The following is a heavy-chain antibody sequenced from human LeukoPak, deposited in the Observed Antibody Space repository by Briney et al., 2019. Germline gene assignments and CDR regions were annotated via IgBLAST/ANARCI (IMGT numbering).Heavy chain of an antibody. CDR1: GGSISSGSYY. Sequence: SETLSLTCTVSGGSISSGSYYWGWIRQPPGKGLEWIGSIYYSGSTYYNPSLKSRVTISVDTSKNQFSLKLSSVTAADTAVYYCARHPLPIVGAISHWFDPWGPGTLVTVSS. V-gene: IGHV4-39*01. D-gene: IGHD1-26*01. J-gene: IGHJ5*02. CDR3: ARHPLPIVGAISHWFDP. CDR2: IYYSGST.